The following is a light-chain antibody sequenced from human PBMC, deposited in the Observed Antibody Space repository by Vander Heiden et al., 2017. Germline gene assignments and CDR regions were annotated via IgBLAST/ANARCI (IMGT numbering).Light chain of an antibody. CDR2: AAS. CDR1: QSISNY. CDR3: QQSYRTPPT. V-gene: IGKV1-39*01. Sequence: DIQMTQSPSSLSASVGDRVTITCRASQSISNYLNWYQQKPGKAPNLLISAASCLQGGVPSRFSGSGSGTDFTLTIRSLQPEDFATYYCQQSYRTPPTFGQGTKVEVK. J-gene: IGKJ1*01.